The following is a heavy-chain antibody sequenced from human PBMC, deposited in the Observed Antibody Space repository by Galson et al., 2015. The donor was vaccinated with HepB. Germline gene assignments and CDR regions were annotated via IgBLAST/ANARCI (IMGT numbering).Heavy chain of an antibody. CDR3: AHTTGIRRYFDWSPRRVFDY. CDR1: GFPLSTSGEG. V-gene: IGHV2-5*02. CDR2: IYWDDDK. D-gene: IGHD3-9*01. Sequence: PALVKPTQTLTLTCTFSGFPLSTSGEGVGWIRQPPGKALEWLALIYWDDDKRYSPSLKSRLTITKDASKNQVVLTMTNMDPVDTATYYCAHTTGIRRYFDWSPRRVFDYWGQGTLVTVSS. J-gene: IGHJ4*02.